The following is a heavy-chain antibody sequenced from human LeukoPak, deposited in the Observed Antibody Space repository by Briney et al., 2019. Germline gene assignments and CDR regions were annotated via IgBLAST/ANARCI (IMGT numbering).Heavy chain of an antibody. D-gene: IGHD1-26*01. J-gene: IGHJ4*02. CDR1: GYTFTSYY. Sequence: ASVKVSCKASGYTFTSYYMHWVRQAPGQGLEWMGWINTNTGNPTYAQGFTGRFVFSLDTSVSTAYLQISSLKAEDTAVYYCVRGPYGSYWWGQGTLVTVSS. CDR2: INTNTGNP. CDR3: VRGPYGSYW. V-gene: IGHV7-4-1*02.